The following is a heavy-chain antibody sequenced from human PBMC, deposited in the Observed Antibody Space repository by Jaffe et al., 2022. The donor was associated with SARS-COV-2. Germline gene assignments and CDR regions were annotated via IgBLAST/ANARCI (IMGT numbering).Heavy chain of an antibody. D-gene: IGHD2-2*02. Sequence: EVQLLESGGGLVQPGGSLRLSCAASGFTFSSYAMSWVRQAPGKGLEWVSAISGSGGSTYYADSVKGRFTISRDNSKNTLYLQMNSLRAEDTAVYYCAKPGVDCSSTSCYTVSRLPPSYRTDYYYYGMDVWGQGTTVTVSS. V-gene: IGHV3-23*01. J-gene: IGHJ6*02. CDR1: GFTFSSYA. CDR2: ISGSGGST. CDR3: AKPGVDCSSTSCYTVSRLPPSYRTDYYYYGMDV.